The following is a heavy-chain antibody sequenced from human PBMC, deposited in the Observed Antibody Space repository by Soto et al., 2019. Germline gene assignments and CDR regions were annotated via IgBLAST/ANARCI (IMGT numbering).Heavy chain of an antibody. D-gene: IGHD6-19*01. CDR1: GESFSGYI. V-gene: IGHV4-34*01. CDR2: INHSGSA. CDR3: ARGLITGSHYSGGWYYFDS. J-gene: IGHJ4*02. Sequence: QVQLQQSGAGLLKPSETLSLTCAVYGESFSGYIWTWIRQTPGKGLQWIGQINHSGSASYNPSLXGRMTTSVHTAXXXFXXELSSVTAAATAVYYCARGLITGSHYSGGWYYFDSWGQGTQVTVSS.